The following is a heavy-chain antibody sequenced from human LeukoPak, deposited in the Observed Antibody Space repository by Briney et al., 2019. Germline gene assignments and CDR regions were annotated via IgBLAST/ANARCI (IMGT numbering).Heavy chain of an antibody. J-gene: IGHJ6*03. CDR2: ISPSGDIT. CDR3: ARDLRTRDRLRYDYYYYYMDV. CDR1: GFTFSNHG. D-gene: IGHD1-14*01. V-gene: IGHV3-23*01. Sequence: GGTLRLSCAASGFTFSNHGMNWVRQAPGKGLEWVSGISPSGDITYYADSVKGRFTISRDNSKNTLYLQMNSLRAEDTAVYYCARDLRTRDRLRYDYYYYYMDVWGKGTTVTVSS.